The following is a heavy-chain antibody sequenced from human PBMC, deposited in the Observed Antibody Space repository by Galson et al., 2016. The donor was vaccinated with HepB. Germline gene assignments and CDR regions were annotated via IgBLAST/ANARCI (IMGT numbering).Heavy chain of an antibody. J-gene: IGHJ4*02. D-gene: IGHD6-6*01. Sequence: SLRLSCAASGFTFTQHPMHWVRHAPGKGLEWVALISPNGNNQLYADSVKGRFTISRDNSKDTLSLQVSSLRAEDTAVYYCVRAEDLLGSRGHFWGQGTLVTVSS. CDR3: VRAEDLLGSRGHF. CDR1: GFTFTQHP. CDR2: ISPNGNNQ. V-gene: IGHV3-30-3*01.